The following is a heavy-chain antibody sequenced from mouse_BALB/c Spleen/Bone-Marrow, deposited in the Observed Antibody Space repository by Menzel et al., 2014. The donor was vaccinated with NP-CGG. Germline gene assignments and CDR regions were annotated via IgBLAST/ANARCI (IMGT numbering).Heavy chain of an antibody. J-gene: IGHJ4*01. Sequence: EVKVVESGGGLVQPGGSLKLSCAASGFIFSRYTMSWVRQTPEKRLEWVAYISNGGGNTYYPDTVKGRFTISRDNVKNFLYLQMISQKSVDTAMYYCARGRSYVNSCAYAMDYWGQGTSVSVSA. CDR1: GFIFSRYT. CDR2: ISNGGGNT. V-gene: IGHV5-12-2*01. D-gene: IGHD2-1*01. CDR3: ARGRSYVNSCAYAMDY.